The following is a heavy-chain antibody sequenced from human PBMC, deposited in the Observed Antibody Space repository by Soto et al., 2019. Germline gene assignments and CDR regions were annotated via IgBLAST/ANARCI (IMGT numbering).Heavy chain of an antibody. CDR3: ARASGITMVRGVPDY. D-gene: IGHD3-10*01. CDR2: INSDGSST. V-gene: IGHV3-74*01. CDR1: GFTFSSYW. Sequence: GALRLSCAASGFTFSSYWMHWVRQAPGKGLVWVSRINSDGSSTSYADSVKGRFTISRDNAKNTLYLQMNSLRAEDTAVYYCARASGITMVRGVPDYWGQGTLVTVSS. J-gene: IGHJ4*02.